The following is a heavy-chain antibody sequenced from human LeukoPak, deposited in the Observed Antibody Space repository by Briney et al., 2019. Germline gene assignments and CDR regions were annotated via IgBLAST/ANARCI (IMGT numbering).Heavy chain of an antibody. D-gene: IGHD5-12*01. J-gene: IGHJ4*02. CDR3: ARMYDSGYATFDY. CDR2: IIPIFGTA. V-gene: IGHV1-69*13. Sequence: SVKVSCKASGGTFSSYAISWVRQAPGQGLEWMGGIIPIFGTANYAQKFQGRVTITADESTSTGFMELSSLKSEDTAVYYCARMYDSGYATFDYWGQGTLVTVSS. CDR1: GGTFSSYA.